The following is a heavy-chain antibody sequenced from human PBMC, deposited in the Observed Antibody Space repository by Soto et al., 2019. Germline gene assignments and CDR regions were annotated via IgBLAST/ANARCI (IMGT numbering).Heavy chain of an antibody. Sequence: ASVKVSCKASGYTFTSYGISWVRQAPGQGLEWMGWISAYNGNTNYAQKLQGRVTMTTDTSTSTAYMELRSLRSDDTAVYYCARSGYYDILTGPPKTPYYYYYGMDVWGQGTTVTVSS. CDR2: ISAYNGNT. CDR3: ARSGYYDILTGPPKTPYYYYYGMDV. D-gene: IGHD3-9*01. CDR1: GYTFTSYG. V-gene: IGHV1-18*01. J-gene: IGHJ6*02.